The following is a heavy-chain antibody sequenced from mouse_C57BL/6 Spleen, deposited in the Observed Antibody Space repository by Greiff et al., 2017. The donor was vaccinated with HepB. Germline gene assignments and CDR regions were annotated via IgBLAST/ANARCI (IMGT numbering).Heavy chain of an antibody. CDR1: GYTFTDYY. J-gene: IGHJ2*01. Sequence: VKLMESGAELVRPGASVKLSCKASGYTFTDYYINWVKQRPGQGLEWIARIYPGSGNTYYNEKFKGKATLTAEKSSSTAYMQLRSLTSEDSAVYFCARLTYYSNYVYYFDYWGQGTTLTVSS. CDR2: IYPGSGNT. D-gene: IGHD2-5*01. CDR3: ARLTYYSNYVYYFDY. V-gene: IGHV1-76*01.